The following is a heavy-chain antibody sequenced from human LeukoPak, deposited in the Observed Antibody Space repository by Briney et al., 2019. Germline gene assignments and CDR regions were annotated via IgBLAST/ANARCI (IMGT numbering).Heavy chain of an antibody. V-gene: IGHV4-34*01. J-gene: IGHJ4*02. Sequence: SETLSLTCAVYGGSFSGYYWSWIRQPPGKGLEWIGEINHSGSTNYNPSLKSRVTISIDTSKNQFSLKLSSVTAADTAVYCCARVRDYYGSGSHSKGGRRIDYWGQGTLVTVSS. D-gene: IGHD3-10*01. CDR2: INHSGST. CDR1: GGSFSGYY. CDR3: ARVRDYYGSGSHSKGGRRIDY.